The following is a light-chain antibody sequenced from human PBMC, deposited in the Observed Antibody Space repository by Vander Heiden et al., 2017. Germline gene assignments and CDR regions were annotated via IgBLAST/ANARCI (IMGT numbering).Light chain of an antibody. CDR2: DTS. CDR3: LLSYSGARV. J-gene: IGLJ3*02. CDR1: TGAVTSGHY. Sequence: QAVVTQEPSLTVSPGGTVTLTCGSSTGAVTSGHYPYWFQQKPGQAPRKLIYDTSNKPSRTPARFSGSLLGGKAALTLSGAQPEDEAEYYCLLSYSGARVFGGGTKLTVL. V-gene: IGLV7-46*01.